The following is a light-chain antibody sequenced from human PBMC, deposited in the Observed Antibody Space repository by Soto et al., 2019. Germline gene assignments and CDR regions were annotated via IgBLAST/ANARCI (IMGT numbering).Light chain of an antibody. Sequence: QLVLTQPPSASGTPGQTVTISCSGSSSNIGSNTVNWYQELPGTAPKLLIYSNNQRPSGVPDRFSGSKSGTSASLAISGLQSEDEADYYCAAWDDSLNGPYVVFGGGTKLTGL. CDR2: SNN. V-gene: IGLV1-44*01. CDR1: SSNIGSNT. J-gene: IGLJ2*01. CDR3: AAWDDSLNGPYVV.